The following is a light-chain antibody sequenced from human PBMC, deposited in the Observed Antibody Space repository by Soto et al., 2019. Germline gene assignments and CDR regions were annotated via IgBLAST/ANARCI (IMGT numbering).Light chain of an antibody. V-gene: IGKV1-5*03. Sequence: DIQMTQSPSTLSASGGDRVTITCRASQSISSWLAWYQQKPGKAPKLLIYKASSLESGVPSRFSGSGSGTEFTLTISSLQPDDFATYYCKQYNSYPSFGGVTKVEIK. CDR1: QSISSW. J-gene: IGKJ4*01. CDR2: KAS. CDR3: KQYNSYPS.